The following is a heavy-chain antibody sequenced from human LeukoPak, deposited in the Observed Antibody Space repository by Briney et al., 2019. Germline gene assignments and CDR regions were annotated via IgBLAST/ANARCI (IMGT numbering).Heavy chain of an antibody. CDR3: ARDLPRATXYXDAFDI. J-gene: IGHJ3*02. CDR2: XSSSNNVI. D-gene: IGHD1-1*01. Sequence: SXRLSCTASGFTFSTYSMNWVRRAXGKGLQWVSXXSSSNNVIYYADSVKGRFTISRDNTKNSVYLQMNSLRAEDTAVYYCARDLPRATXYXDAFDIWGQGTMVXVSS. V-gene: IGHV3-21*01. CDR1: GFTFSTYS.